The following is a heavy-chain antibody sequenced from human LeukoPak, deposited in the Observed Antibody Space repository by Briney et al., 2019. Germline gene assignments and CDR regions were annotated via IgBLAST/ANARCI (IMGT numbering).Heavy chain of an antibody. CDR3: ARGGTICSGGDCYLNRLDP. V-gene: IGHV1-2*02. Sequence: ASVKVSCKASGYTFSGYYLHWVRQAPGQGLEWMGWINPNSGGTNYAQKFQGRVTVTRDTSISTAYMDLSRLTSDDTAVYYCARGGTICSGGDCYLNRLDPWGQGTLVTVSS. CDR2: INPNSGGT. CDR1: GYTFSGYY. J-gene: IGHJ5*02. D-gene: IGHD2-21*02.